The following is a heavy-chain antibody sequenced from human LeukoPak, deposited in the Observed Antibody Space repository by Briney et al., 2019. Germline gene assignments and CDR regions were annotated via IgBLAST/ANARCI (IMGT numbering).Heavy chain of an antibody. D-gene: IGHD2-15*01. J-gene: IGHJ3*02. CDR1: GFTFSRYW. Sequence: GGSLRLSCAASGFTFSRYWMSWVRQAPGKGLEWVANIEQDGSEKYYVDSVKGRFTISRDNVKNSLYLQINSLRAEDTAVYYCAREFCSGANCYPMGAFDMWGQGTMVTVSS. V-gene: IGHV3-7*01. CDR3: AREFCSGANCYPMGAFDM. CDR2: IEQDGSEK.